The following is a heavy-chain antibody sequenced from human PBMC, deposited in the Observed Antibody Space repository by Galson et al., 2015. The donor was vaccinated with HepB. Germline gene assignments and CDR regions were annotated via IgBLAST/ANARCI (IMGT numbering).Heavy chain of an antibody. V-gene: IGHV1-18*04. CDR3: ARGYRVIVVVVAATHDAFDI. Sequence: SVKVSCKASGSTFTSYGISWVRQAPGQGLEWMGWISAYNGNTNYAQKLQGRVTMTTDTSTSTAYMELRSLRSDDTAVYYCARGYRVIVVVVAATHDAFDIWGQGTMVTVSS. J-gene: IGHJ3*02. D-gene: IGHD2-15*01. CDR1: GSTFTSYG. CDR2: ISAYNGNT.